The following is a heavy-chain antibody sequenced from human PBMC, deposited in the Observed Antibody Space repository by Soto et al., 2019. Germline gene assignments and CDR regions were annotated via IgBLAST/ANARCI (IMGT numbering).Heavy chain of an antibody. CDR3: ARGRGGYSSSSPFDY. Sequence: SGTLSLTCAVYGGSFSGYYWSWIRQPPGKGLEWIGEINHSGSTNYNPSLKSRVTISVDTSKNQFSLKLSSVTAADTAVYYCARGRGGYSSSSPFDYWGQGTLVTVSS. CDR2: INHSGST. CDR1: GGSFSGYY. D-gene: IGHD6-6*01. J-gene: IGHJ4*02. V-gene: IGHV4-34*01.